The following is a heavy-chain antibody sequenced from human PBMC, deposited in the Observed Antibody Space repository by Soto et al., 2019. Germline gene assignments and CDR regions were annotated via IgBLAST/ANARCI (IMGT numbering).Heavy chain of an antibody. Sequence: VKLVESGGGVVQPGRSLRLSCAASGFVFNMYGMHWVRQAPGKGLEWVGVIWHDGSGTYYADALKGRFTISRDNSKNSLFLQMDSLTVEDTAVYYCVRDPVALRNRVRVGYFNLWGRGTQVTVSS. CDR2: IWHDGSGT. CDR3: VRDPVALRNRVRVGYFNL. J-gene: IGHJ2*01. V-gene: IGHV3-33*01. CDR1: GFVFNMYG. D-gene: IGHD1-26*01.